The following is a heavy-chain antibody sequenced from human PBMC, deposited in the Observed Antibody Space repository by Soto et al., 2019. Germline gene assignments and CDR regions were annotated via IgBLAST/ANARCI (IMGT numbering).Heavy chain of an antibody. Sequence: QVQLVQSGAEVKKPGSSLKVSCKASGGTFTNYAFSWVRQAPGQGLEWMGGIIPVFGTPDYPQKFQGRVTITADESTRTASMELSSLRSDDTAVYYCARERSVGYCITTTCPKPFYYYAMDVWGQGTTVTVSS. J-gene: IGHJ6*02. CDR3: ARERSVGYCITTTCPKPFYYYAMDV. D-gene: IGHD2-2*01. CDR1: GGTFTNYA. CDR2: IIPVFGTP. V-gene: IGHV1-69*12.